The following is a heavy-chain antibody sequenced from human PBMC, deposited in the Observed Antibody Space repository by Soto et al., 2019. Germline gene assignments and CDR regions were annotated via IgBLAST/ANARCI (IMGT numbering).Heavy chain of an antibody. Sequence: PSETLSLTSTVSGGSISSSSYYWGWIRQPPGKGLEWIGSIYYSGSTYYNPSLKSRVTISVDTSKNQFSLKLSSVTAADTAVYYCARFEDYYDSSGYPPLGHWFDPWGQGTLVTVSS. CDR2: IYYSGST. CDR1: GGSISSSSYY. CDR3: ARFEDYYDSSGYPPLGHWFDP. V-gene: IGHV4-39*07. D-gene: IGHD3-22*01. J-gene: IGHJ5*02.